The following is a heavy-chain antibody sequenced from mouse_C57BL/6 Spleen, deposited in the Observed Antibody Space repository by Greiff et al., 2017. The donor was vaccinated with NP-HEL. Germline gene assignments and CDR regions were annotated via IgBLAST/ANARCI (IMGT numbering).Heavy chain of an antibody. V-gene: IGHV5-17*01. CDR2: ISSGSSTI. D-gene: IGHD4-1*01. CDR1: GFTFSDYG. Sequence: DVHLVESGGGLVKPGGSLKLSCAASGFTFSDYGMHWVRQAPEKGLEWVAYISSGSSTIYYADTVKGRFTISRDNAKNTLFLQMTSLRSEDTAMYYCARAELGRGYFDVWGTGTTVTVSS. CDR3: ARAELGRGYFDV. J-gene: IGHJ1*03.